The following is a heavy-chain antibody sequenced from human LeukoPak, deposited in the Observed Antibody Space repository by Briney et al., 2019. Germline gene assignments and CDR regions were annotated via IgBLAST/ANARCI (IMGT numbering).Heavy chain of an antibody. V-gene: IGHV4-34*01. CDR2: INHSGST. D-gene: IGHD4-23*01. Sequence: SETLSLTXAVYGGSFSGYYWSWIRQPPGKGLEWIGEINHSGSTNYNPSLKSRVTISVDTSKDQFSLKLSSVTAADTAVYYCAEGGNSDAFDIWGQGTMVTVSS. CDR1: GGSFSGYY. CDR3: AEGGNSDAFDI. J-gene: IGHJ3*02.